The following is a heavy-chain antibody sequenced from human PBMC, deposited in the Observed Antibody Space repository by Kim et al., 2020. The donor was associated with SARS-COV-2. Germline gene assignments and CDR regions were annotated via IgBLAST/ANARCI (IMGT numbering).Heavy chain of an antibody. Sequence: SETLSLTCTVSGGSISSYYWSWIRQPPGKGLEWIGYIYYSGSTNYNPSLKSRVTISVDTSKNQFSLKLSSVTAADTAVYYCARASRDGYNYDYYYGMDVWGQGTTVTVSS. D-gene: IGHD5-12*01. CDR2: IYYSGST. V-gene: IGHV4-59*01. CDR1: GGSISSYY. J-gene: IGHJ6*02. CDR3: ARASRDGYNYDYYYGMDV.